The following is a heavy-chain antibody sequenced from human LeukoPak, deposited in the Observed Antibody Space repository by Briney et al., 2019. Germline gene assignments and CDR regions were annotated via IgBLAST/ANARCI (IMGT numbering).Heavy chain of an antibody. V-gene: IGHV4-39*01. D-gene: IGHD3-22*01. CDR2: IYYSGST. CDR1: GGSISSSSYY. J-gene: IGHJ4*02. Sequence: SETLSLTCTVSGGSISSSSYYWGWIRQPPGKRLEWIGSIYYSGSTYYNPSLKSRVTISVDTSKNQFSLKLSSVTAADTAVYYCARYCRAGWMVYYDSIPQWGQGTLVTVSS. CDR3: ARYCRAGWMVYYDSIPQ.